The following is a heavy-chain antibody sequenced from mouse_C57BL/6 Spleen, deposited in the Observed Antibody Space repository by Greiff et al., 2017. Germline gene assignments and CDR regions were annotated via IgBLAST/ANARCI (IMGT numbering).Heavy chain of an antibody. J-gene: IGHJ3*01. CDR1: GYTFTSYW. Sequence: QVQLQQPGAELVKPGASVKLSCKASGYTFTSYWMPWVKQRPGQGLEWIGMIHPNSGSTNYNEKFKSKATLTVDKSSSTAYMQLSSLTSEDSAVYYCARDYDVSWFAYWGQGTLVTVSA. CDR3: ARDYDVSWFAY. V-gene: IGHV1-64*01. CDR2: IHPNSGST. D-gene: IGHD2-4*01.